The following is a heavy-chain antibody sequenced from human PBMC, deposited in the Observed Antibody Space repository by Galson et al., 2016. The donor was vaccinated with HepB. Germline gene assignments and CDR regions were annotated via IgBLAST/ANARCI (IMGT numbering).Heavy chain of an antibody. V-gene: IGHV4-39*01. CDR3: ASHPMTRFDAFDI. Sequence: SETLSLTCTVSGDSSSSSSYYWGWIRQPPGKGLEWIGSIHYSGSTYYNPSLTSRVTISVDTSKSQFSLKLSSVTAADTAVYYCASHPMTRFDAFDIGGQGTMVTFSS. D-gene: IGHD2-21*02. J-gene: IGHJ3*02. CDR2: IHYSGST. CDR1: GDSSSSSSYY.